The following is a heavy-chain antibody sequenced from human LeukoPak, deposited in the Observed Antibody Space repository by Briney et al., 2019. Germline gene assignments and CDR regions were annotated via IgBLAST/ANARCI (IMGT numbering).Heavy chain of an antibody. J-gene: IGHJ4*02. CDR1: GFTFSSYA. CDR3: AKEGDSSGWFDY. Sequence: GGSLRLSCAASGFTFSSYAMGWVRQAPGKGLEWASGISDRGRRTYYADSVKGRFTISRDNSKNTLYLQVNSLRAEDTAVYYCAKEGDSSGWFDYWGQGTLVTVSS. D-gene: IGHD3-22*01. V-gene: IGHV3-23*01. CDR2: ISDRGRRT.